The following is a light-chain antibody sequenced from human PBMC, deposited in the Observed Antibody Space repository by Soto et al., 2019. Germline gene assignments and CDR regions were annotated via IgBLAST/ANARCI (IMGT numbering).Light chain of an antibody. V-gene: IGKV3-11*01. CDR1: QSVSRY. J-gene: IGKJ5*01. CDR3: QQRSNWPIIT. Sequence: LSPGERATLSCRASQSVSRYLSWYQQKPGQAPRLLISDTSNRATGIPARFSGSGSGTDFTLTISSLEPEDFAVYYCQQRSNWPIITFGQGTRLEIK. CDR2: DTS.